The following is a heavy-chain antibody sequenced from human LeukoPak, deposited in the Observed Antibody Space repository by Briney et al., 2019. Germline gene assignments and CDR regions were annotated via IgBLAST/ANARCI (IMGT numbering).Heavy chain of an antibody. CDR2: ISGSGGST. J-gene: IGHJ4*02. CDR1: GFTFSSYA. V-gene: IGHV3-23*01. D-gene: IGHD3-3*01. Sequence: GGSLRLSCAASGFTFSSYAMSWVRQAPGKGLEWVSAISGSGGSTYYADSVKGRFTISRDNSKNTLYLQMNSLRAEDTAVHYCAKELRFLEWLLSPLFDYWGQGTLVTVSS. CDR3: AKELRFLEWLLSPLFDY.